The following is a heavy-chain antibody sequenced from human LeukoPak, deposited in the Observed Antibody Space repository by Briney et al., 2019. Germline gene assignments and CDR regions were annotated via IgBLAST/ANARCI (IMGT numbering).Heavy chain of an antibody. Sequence: SETLSLTCAVYGGSFSGYYWSWIRQPPGKGLEWIGEINHSGSTNYNPSLKSRVTISVDTSKNQFSQKLSSVTAADTAVYYCARVRGSGSYYYYYGMDVWGQGTTVTVSS. J-gene: IGHJ6*02. CDR2: INHSGST. D-gene: IGHD1-26*01. V-gene: IGHV4-34*01. CDR3: ARVRGSGSYYYYYGMDV. CDR1: GGSFSGYY.